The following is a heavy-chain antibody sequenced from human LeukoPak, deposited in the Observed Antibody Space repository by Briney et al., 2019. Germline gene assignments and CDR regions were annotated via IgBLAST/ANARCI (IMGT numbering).Heavy chain of an antibody. CDR3: ARAYYDSSGYLYFDY. CDR2: INHSGST. J-gene: IGHJ4*02. CDR1: GGSFSGYY. Sequence: KPSETLSLTCAVYGGSFSGYYWSWIRQPPGKGLEWIGEINHSGSTNYNPSLKSRVTISVDTSKNQFSLKLSSVTAADTAVYYCARAYYDSSGYLYFDYWGQGTLVTVSS. D-gene: IGHD3-22*01. V-gene: IGHV4-34*01.